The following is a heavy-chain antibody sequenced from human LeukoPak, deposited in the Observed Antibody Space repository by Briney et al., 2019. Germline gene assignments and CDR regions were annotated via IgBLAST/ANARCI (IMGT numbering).Heavy chain of an antibody. CDR2: TFYRSKWYF. D-gene: IGHD1-26*01. V-gene: IGHV6-1*01. J-gene: IGHJ4*02. CDR3: AQGWDLNS. Sequence: SQTLSLTCAISGDSVSSNNVAWNWIRQSPSRGLEWLGRTFYRSKWYFDYAESVKSRITIYLDTSKNQFSLQLKSVTPEDTAVYYCAQGWDLNSWGQGTLVTVSS. CDR1: GDSVSSNNVA.